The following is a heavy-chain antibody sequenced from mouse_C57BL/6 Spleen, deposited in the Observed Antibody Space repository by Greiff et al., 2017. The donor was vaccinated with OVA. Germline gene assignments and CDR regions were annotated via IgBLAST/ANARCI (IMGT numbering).Heavy chain of an antibody. V-gene: IGHV1-69*01. J-gene: IGHJ2*01. D-gene: IGHD2-5*01. Sequence: VQLQQPGAELVMPGASVKLSCKASGYTFTSYWMHWVKQRPGQGLEWIGEIDPSDSYTNYNQKFKGKFTLSVDKSPSTAYMQLSRLTSEDSAVNYSERRHSDYEGDFDDWGQGTTLTVSS. CDR3: ERRHSDYEGDFDD. CDR2: IDPSDSYT. CDR1: GYTFTSYW.